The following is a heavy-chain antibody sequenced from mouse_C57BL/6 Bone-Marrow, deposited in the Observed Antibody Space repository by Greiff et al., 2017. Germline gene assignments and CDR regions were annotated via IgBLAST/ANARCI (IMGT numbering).Heavy chain of an antibody. J-gene: IGHJ4*01. D-gene: IGHD2-5*01. Sequence: EVKLVESGGGLVQSGRSLRLSCATSGFTFSDFYMEWVRQAPGKGLEWIAASRNKANDYTTEYSASVKGRVIVSRDTSQSILYLQMNALRAEDTAIYYCARGHSNYGMDYWGQGTSVTVSS. CDR3: ARGHSNYGMDY. CDR1: GFTFSDFY. V-gene: IGHV7-1*01. CDR2: SRNKANDYTT.